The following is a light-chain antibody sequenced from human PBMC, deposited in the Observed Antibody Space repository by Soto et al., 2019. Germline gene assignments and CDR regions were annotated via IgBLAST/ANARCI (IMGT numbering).Light chain of an antibody. Sequence: DIQMTQSPSSLSASVGDRVTITCRASQGIRNDLGWYQQKPGKAPKRLIYSSSNLQSGVPVRFSGSASGTDFTLTIRNMQREDFATYYCLQTYNLPRTFGQGTKVDIK. CDR2: SSS. CDR3: LQTYNLPRT. CDR1: QGIRND. J-gene: IGKJ1*01. V-gene: IGKV1-17*02.